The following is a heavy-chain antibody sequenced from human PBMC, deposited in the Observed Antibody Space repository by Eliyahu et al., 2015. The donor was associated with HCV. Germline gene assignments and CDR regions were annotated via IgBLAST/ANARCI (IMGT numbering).Heavy chain of an antibody. Sequence: EVQLVESGGGLVQPGGSLRLSXAVSGFPVSSXYMTWVRQTXKKGRGXVSVXXSXGXTDYADSVKGRFSISRDTSKNTLILQMNSLRAEDTAIYYCARETLYCSGGSCFFDYWGQGTLVTVSS. CDR3: ARETLYCSGGSCFFDY. V-gene: IGHV3-66*01. CDR2: XXSXGXT. CDR1: GFPVSSXY. D-gene: IGHD2-15*01. J-gene: IGHJ4*02.